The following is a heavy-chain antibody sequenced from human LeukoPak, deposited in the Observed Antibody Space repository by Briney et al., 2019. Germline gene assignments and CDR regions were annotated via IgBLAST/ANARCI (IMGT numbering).Heavy chain of an antibody. J-gene: IGHJ4*02. V-gene: IGHV3-9*03. Sequence: GGSLRLSCAASGFTFDDYAMHWVRQAPGKGLEWVSGISWNSGSIGYADSVKGRFTISRDNAKNSLYLQMNSLRAEDMALYYCAKGRDGDYGNAQFDYWGQGTLVTVSS. CDR1: GFTFDDYA. CDR2: ISWNSGSI. CDR3: AKGRDGDYGNAQFDY. D-gene: IGHD4-17*01.